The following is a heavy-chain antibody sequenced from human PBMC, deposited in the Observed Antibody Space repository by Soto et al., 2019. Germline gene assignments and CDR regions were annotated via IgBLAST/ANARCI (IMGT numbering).Heavy chain of an antibody. CDR1: GGSFSGYY. CDR2: INHSGST. Sequence: PSETLSLTCAVYGGSFSGYYWSWIRQPPGKGLEWIGEINHSGSTNYNPSLKSRVTISVDTSKNQFSLKLSSVTAADTAVYYCARCGTGRSAPLFLGYWGQGTLVTVS. D-gene: IGHD1-1*01. J-gene: IGHJ4*02. CDR3: ARCGTGRSAPLFLGY. V-gene: IGHV4-34*01.